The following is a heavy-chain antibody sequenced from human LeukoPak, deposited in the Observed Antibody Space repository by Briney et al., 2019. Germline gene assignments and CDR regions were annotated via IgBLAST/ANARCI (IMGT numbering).Heavy chain of an antibody. CDR1: GFTFSSTS. CDR3: ARVRLDSSERNLDAFEN. Sequence: GGSLRLSCAASGFTFSSTSMNWVRLAPGKGLEWVSSIYSGGSTYYADSVKGRFTISRDNSKNTVYLQMNSLRAVDTAVYFCARVRLDSSERNLDAFENWGQGTMVTVSS. D-gene: IGHD1-14*01. J-gene: IGHJ3*02. V-gene: IGHV3-53*01. CDR2: IYSGGST.